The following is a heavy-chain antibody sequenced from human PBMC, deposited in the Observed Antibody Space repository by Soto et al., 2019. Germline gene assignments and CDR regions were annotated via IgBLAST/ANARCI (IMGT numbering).Heavy chain of an antibody. CDR2: INHSGST. CDR1: GGSFSGYS. Sequence: ASETLSLTCAVYGGSFSGYSWSWIRQPPGKGLEWIGEINHSGSTNYNPSLKSRVTISVDTSKNQFSLKLSSVTAADTAVYYCARGLGYCSGGSCDYWGQGTLVTVSS. J-gene: IGHJ4*02. CDR3: ARGLGYCSGGSCDY. V-gene: IGHV4-34*01. D-gene: IGHD2-15*01.